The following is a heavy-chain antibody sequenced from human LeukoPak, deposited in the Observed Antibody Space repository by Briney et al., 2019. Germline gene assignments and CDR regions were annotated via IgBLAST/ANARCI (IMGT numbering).Heavy chain of an antibody. CDR1: GYTLTELS. J-gene: IGHJ2*01. CDR3: ATEMSVYSSGWYFDL. D-gene: IGHD6-19*01. CDR2: FDPEDGET. Sequence: ASVKVSCKVSGYTLTELSMHWVRQAPGKGLEWMGGFDPEDGETIYAQKFQGRVTMTEDTSTDTAYMELSSLRPEDTAVYYCATEMSVYSSGWYFDLWGRGTLVTVSS. V-gene: IGHV1-24*01.